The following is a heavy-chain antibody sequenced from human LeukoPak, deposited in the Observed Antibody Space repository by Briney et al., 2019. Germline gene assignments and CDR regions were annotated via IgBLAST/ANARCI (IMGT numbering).Heavy chain of an antibody. CDR1: GASFVGRH. CDR2: ASHTGIT. Sequence: PSETLSLTCAVYGASFVGRHWSWIRQPPGKGLEWLGEASHTGITNYNPSLKSRVSISVDTSKDQSSLKLASVTAADTAIYYCARGRANWDYDFDYWGPGTLVTVSS. J-gene: IGHJ4*02. D-gene: IGHD1-7*01. CDR3: ARGRANWDYDFDY. V-gene: IGHV4-34*01.